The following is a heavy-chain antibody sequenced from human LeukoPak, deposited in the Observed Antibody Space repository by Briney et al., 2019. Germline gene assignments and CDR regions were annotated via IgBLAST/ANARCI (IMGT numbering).Heavy chain of an antibody. V-gene: IGHV4-39*01. CDR3: ARVEGGDYWFDP. Sequence: SETLSLTCTVSGGSISSSSYYWGWIRQPPGKGLEWIGSIYYSGSTYYNPSLKSRVTISVDTSKNQFSLKLSSVTAADTAVYYCARVEGGDYWFDPWGQGTLVTVSS. CDR2: IYYSGST. J-gene: IGHJ5*02. D-gene: IGHD4-17*01. CDR1: GGSISSSSYY.